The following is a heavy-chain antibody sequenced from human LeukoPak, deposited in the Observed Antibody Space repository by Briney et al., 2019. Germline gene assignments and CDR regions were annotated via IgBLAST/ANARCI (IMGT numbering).Heavy chain of an antibody. Sequence: PSETLSLTCTVSGGSISSYYWSWIRQPPGKGLEWIGYIYYSGSTNYNPSLKSRVTISVDTSKNQFSLKLSSVTAADTAVYYCARHGAFDLLWWEWWFDPWGQGTLVTVSS. D-gene: IGHD3-10*01. CDR2: IYYSGST. V-gene: IGHV4-59*08. J-gene: IGHJ5*02. CDR3: ARHGAFDLLWWEWWFDP. CDR1: GGSISSYY.